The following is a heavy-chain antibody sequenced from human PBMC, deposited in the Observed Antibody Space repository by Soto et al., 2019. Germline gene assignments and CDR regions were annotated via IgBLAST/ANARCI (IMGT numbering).Heavy chain of an antibody. V-gene: IGHV1-8*01. CDR3: ARGPFRSSSHWFDP. Sequence: QVQLVQSRAEVREPGASVTVSCTASGYTFINHDINWVRQAAGQGLEWMGWMNPNTGNKRFAQRFQGRITMTTNTSISTVYMKLSSLRSEDTAVYYCARGPFRSSSHWFDPWGQGALVTVSS. CDR1: GYTFINHD. J-gene: IGHJ5*02. D-gene: IGHD6-6*01. CDR2: MNPNTGNK.